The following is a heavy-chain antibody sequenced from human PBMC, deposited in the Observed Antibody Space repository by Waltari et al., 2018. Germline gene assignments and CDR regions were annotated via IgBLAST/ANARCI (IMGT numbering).Heavy chain of an antibody. Sequence: EVQLVESGGGLVQPGGSLKVSCKVSGFNITNFPVSWVRQAPGKGLEWVSTIGSGGDIYYGDSVKGRFFISRDNSKNTLYLQMNSLRVEDTAVYYCAKQQGWELFEYFFDYWGQGTLVSVS. CDR2: IGSGGDI. J-gene: IGHJ4*02. CDR1: GFNITNFP. V-gene: IGHV3-23*04. D-gene: IGHD1-26*01. CDR3: AKQQGWELFEYFFDY.